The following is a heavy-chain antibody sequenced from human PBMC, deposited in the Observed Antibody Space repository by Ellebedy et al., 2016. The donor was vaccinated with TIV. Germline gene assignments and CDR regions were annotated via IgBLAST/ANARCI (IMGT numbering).Heavy chain of an antibody. J-gene: IGHJ4*02. V-gene: IGHV3-23*01. D-gene: IGHD6-13*01. CDR1: GFTFSSYA. CDR3: AKDSNRIAAAGTKFDY. Sequence: GESLKISXAASGFTFSSYAMSWVRQAPGKGLEWVSAISGSGGSTYYADSVKGRFTISRDNSKNTLYLQMNSLRAEDTAVYYCAKDSNRIAAAGTKFDYWGQGTLVTVSS. CDR2: ISGSGGST.